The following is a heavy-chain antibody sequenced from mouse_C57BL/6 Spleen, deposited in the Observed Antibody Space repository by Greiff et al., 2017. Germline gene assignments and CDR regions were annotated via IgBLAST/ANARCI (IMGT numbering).Heavy chain of an antibody. V-gene: IGHV5-4*03. CDR1: GFTFSSYA. CDR2: ISDGGSYT. CDR3: ARWGLRGGFAY. J-gene: IGHJ3*01. D-gene: IGHD2-4*01. Sequence: DVMLVESGGGLVKPGGSLKLSCAASGFTFSSYAMSWVRQTPEKRLEWVATISDGGSYTYYPDNVKGRFTISRDNAKNNLYLQMSHLKSEDTAMYYCARWGLRGGFAYWGQGTLVTVSA.